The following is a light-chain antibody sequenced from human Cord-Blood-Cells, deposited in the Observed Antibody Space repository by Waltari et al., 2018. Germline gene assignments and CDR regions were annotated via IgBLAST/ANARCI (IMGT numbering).Light chain of an antibody. Sequence: DIQMTQSPSSLSASVGDRVTITCRASQSISSYLNWYQQKPGKAPKLLIYAASSLQSGVPARCSGSGSGTDFTLTISSLQPEYFATYYCQQSYSTPLTFGPGTKVDIK. V-gene: IGKV1-39*01. CDR1: QSISSY. J-gene: IGKJ3*01. CDR2: AAS. CDR3: QQSYSTPLT.